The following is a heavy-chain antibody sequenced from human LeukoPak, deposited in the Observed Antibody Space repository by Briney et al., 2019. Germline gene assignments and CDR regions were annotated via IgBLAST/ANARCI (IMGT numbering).Heavy chain of an antibody. J-gene: IGHJ4*02. V-gene: IGHV3-7*01. CDR3: ARGSYYDYVWGSYRYTLRYFGY. CDR2: IKQDGSEK. D-gene: IGHD3-16*02. CDR1: GFTFSSYW. Sequence: GGSLRLSCAASGFTFSSYWMSWVRQAPGKGLEWVANIKQDGSEKYYVDSVKGRFTISRDNAKNSLYLQMNSLRAEDTAVYYCARGSYYDYVWGSYRYTLRYFGYWGQGTLVTVSS.